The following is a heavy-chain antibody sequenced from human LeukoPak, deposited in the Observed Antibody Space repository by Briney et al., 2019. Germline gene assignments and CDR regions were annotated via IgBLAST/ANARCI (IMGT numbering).Heavy chain of an antibody. CDR3: ASNYGDYPNDAFDI. D-gene: IGHD4-17*01. CDR1: GYTFTSYG. Sequence: GASVKVSCKASGYTFTSYGFSWVRQAPGQGLEWMGWISAYHGNTNYAQKLQGRVTMTTDTSTSTAYMELRSLRSDDTAVYFCASNYGDYPNDAFDIWGQGTMVTVSS. J-gene: IGHJ3*02. CDR2: ISAYHGNT. V-gene: IGHV1-18*01.